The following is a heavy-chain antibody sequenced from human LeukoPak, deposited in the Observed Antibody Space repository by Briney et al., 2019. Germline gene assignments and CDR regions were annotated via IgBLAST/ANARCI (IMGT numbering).Heavy chain of an antibody. CDR3: ARGSGSYIFDY. CDR2: IYNSCSP. D-gene: IGHD3-10*01. J-gene: IGHJ4*02. CDR1: GGPLSSYY. V-gene: IGHV4-59*07. Sequence: SDTLSLTCTLSGGPLSSYYWSWPRPPPGKGREWIEYIYNSCSPNYNTSLKSRVTISVDTSKNQFSLKLSAVTAADTAVYDCARGSGSYIFDYWGQGTLVTVSS.